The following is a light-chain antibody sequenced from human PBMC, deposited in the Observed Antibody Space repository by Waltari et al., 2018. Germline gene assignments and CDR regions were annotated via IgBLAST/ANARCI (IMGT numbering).Light chain of an antibody. Sequence: QSVVTQPPSVSGTPGQRGTISCSGSISNIGSHFVTWYQHVPGTAPKLLIYRDSQRPSGVPDRFSGSKSGTSASLAISGLLSEDEADYYCAPWDGRLNGWVFGGGTKLTVL. J-gene: IGLJ3*02. CDR3: APWDGRLNGWV. CDR2: RDS. V-gene: IGLV1-44*01. CDR1: ISNIGSHF.